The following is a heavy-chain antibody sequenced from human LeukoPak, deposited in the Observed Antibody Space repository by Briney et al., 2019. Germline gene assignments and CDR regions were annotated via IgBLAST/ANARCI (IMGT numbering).Heavy chain of an antibody. V-gene: IGHV4-59*01. J-gene: IGHJ4*02. D-gene: IGHD4-11*01. CDR1: GGSMSSYY. Sequence: SETLSLTCYVSGGSMSSYYCSWIRQPPGKGLEWIGYIYDSGSTNYNPSLKSRATISVDTSKNQFSLKLTSVTAADTAVYYCAISYSSRHFDYWGQGTLATVSS. CDR3: AISYSSRHFDY. CDR2: IYDSGST.